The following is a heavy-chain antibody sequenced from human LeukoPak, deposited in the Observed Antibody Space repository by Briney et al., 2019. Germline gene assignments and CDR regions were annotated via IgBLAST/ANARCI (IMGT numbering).Heavy chain of an antibody. V-gene: IGHV3-23*01. CDR2: ISGSGYNT. CDR3: AKHSGSYFHYYFDY. J-gene: IGHJ4*02. Sequence: GGSLRLSCGVSGFTFSSYGMSWVRQAPGRGLEWVSVISGSGYNTDYADSVKDRFTISRDNSGNTLYLQLHRLRVEDTAVYYCAKHSGSYFHYYFDYWGQGTRVTVSS. D-gene: IGHD1-26*01. CDR1: GFTFSSYG.